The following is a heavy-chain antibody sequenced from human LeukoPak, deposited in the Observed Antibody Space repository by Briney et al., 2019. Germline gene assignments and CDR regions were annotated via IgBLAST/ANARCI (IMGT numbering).Heavy chain of an antibody. Sequence: PSETLSLTCTVSGGSISSGSYYWSWIRQPAGKGLEWIGRIYTSGSTNYNPSLKSRVTISVDTSKNQFSLKLSSVTAADTAVYYCARGLMPGAFDIWGQGTMVTVSS. D-gene: IGHD2-2*01. CDR3: ARGLMPGAFDI. J-gene: IGHJ3*02. V-gene: IGHV4-61*02. CDR2: IYTSGST. CDR1: GGSISSGSYY.